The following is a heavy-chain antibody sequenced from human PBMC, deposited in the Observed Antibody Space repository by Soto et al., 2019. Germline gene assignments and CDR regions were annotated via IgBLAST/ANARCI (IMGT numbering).Heavy chain of an antibody. D-gene: IGHD3-10*01. CDR2: ISSSSSYI. V-gene: IGHV3-21*01. J-gene: IGHJ4*02. CDR1: GFTFSSYS. Sequence: EVQLVESGGGLVKPGGSLRLSCAASGFTFSSYSMNWVRQAPGKGLEWVSSISSSSSYIYYGDSVKGRFTISRDNAKNSLYLQMNSPRAEDTAVYYCARGLPDGSGQYCDYWGQGTLVTVSS. CDR3: ARGLPDGSGQYCDY.